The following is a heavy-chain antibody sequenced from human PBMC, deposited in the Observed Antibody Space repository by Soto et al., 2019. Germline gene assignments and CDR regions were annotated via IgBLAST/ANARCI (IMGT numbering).Heavy chain of an antibody. D-gene: IGHD6-19*01. V-gene: IGHV4-39*02. CDR2: IHYSGNT. J-gene: IGHJ5*02. CDR1: GGSISSNNYY. CDR3: AREAVAGAGWYDP. Sequence: XSETLSLTCTVSGGSISSNNYYWGWIRQPSGKGLEYIGKIHYSGNTYYNSSLKSRVSISVDTYKNQFSLNVISVTAADTAVYYCAREAVAGAGWYDPWGQGNLVTVSS.